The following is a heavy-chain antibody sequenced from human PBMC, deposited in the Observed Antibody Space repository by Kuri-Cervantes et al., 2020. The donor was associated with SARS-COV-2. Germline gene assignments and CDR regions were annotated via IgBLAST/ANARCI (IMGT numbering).Heavy chain of an antibody. CDR1: GFTFSSYA. D-gene: IGHD6-13*01. V-gene: IGHV3-64D*08. J-gene: IGHJ5*02. CDR3: VEGSSSWYDFWFDP. Sequence: GESLKISCAASGFTFSSYAMHWVRQAPGKGLEYVSAISSNGGSTYYADSVKGRFTISRDNSKNTLYLQMSSLRAEDTAVYYCVEGSSSWYDFWFDPWGQGALVTVSS. CDR2: ISSNGGST.